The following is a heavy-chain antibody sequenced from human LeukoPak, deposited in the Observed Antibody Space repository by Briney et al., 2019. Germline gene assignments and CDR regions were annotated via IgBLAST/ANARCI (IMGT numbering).Heavy chain of an antibody. D-gene: IGHD3-10*01. Sequence: ASVKVSCKASGYTFTSYGISWVRQAPGQGLEWMGWISAYNGNTNYAQKLQGRVTMTTDTSTSTAYMELRSLRSDDTAVYYCARDGRRVGSGSYRLDYWGQGTLVTVSS. CDR2: ISAYNGNT. CDR1: GYTFTSYG. V-gene: IGHV1-18*01. CDR3: ARDGRRVGSGSYRLDY. J-gene: IGHJ4*02.